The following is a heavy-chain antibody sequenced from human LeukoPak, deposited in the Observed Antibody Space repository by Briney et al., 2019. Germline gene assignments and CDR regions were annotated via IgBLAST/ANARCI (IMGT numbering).Heavy chain of an antibody. D-gene: IGHD1-26*01. J-gene: IGHJ6*03. CDR3: ARGPHVVGALGYYYYYYMDV. Sequence: SQTLSLTCALSGDSVSSNSAAWHWIRQSPSRGLEWLGRTYYRSKWYNDYAVSVKSRITINPDTSKNQFSLQLNSVTPEDTAVYYCARGPHVVGALGYYYYYYMDVWGKGTTVTVSS. CDR1: GDSVSSNSAA. V-gene: IGHV6-1*01. CDR2: TYYRSKWYN.